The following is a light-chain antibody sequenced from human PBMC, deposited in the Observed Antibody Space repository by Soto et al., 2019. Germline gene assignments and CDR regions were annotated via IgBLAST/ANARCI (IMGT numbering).Light chain of an antibody. V-gene: IGLV2-8*01. CDR3: SSYTGGNPSYV. CDR2: EVT. Sequence: QSVLTQPPSASGSPGQSVTIPCTGTSSDVGGYDYVSWYQQHPGKAPKLMIYEVTIRPSGVSDRFSGSKSGNTASLTVSGLQAEDEADYYCSSYTGGNPSYVFGTGTQLTVL. CDR1: SSDVGGYDY. J-gene: IGLJ1*01.